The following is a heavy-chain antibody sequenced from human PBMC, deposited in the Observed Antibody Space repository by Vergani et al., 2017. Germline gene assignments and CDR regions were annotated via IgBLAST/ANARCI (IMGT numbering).Heavy chain of an antibody. Sequence: QLQLQESGPGLVKPSQTLSLTCSLSNEFIMNGVFYWSWIRQSPGKCLEWIGYMHFSGRAYYNPSLRSRASISIDGSNNQFSLNLTSVTAADTAVYFCARGTRGVYETSGLDWLDPWGQGTLVTVSS. CDR3: ARGTRGVYETSGLDWLDP. J-gene: IGHJ5*02. V-gene: IGHV4-30-4*01. CDR2: MHFSGRA. D-gene: IGHD5/OR15-5a*01. CDR1: NEFIMNGVFY.